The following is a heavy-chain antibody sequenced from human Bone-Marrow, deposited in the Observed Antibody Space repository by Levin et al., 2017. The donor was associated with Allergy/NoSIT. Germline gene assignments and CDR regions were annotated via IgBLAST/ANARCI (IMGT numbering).Heavy chain of an antibody. CDR2: IYPGDSDT. CDR1: GYSFSTYW. J-gene: IGHJ6*02. Sequence: VESLKISCKGSGYSFSTYWIAWVRQMPGKGLQWMGIIYPGDSDTRYRPSFRGQVTISADKSTKTAFLQWSSLKASDTAMYFCARSKSGNDFFMDVWGQGTTVTISS. D-gene: IGHD5-12*01. V-gene: IGHV5-51*01. CDR3: ARSKSGNDFFMDV.